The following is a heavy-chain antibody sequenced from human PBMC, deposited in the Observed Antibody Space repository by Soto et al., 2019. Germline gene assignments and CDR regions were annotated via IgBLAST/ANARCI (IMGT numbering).Heavy chain of an antibody. Sequence: QVQLVQSGAEVKKPGSSVKVSCKASGGTFSSYAISWVRQAPGQGLEWMGGIIPIFGTANYAQKFQGRVTITADESTRTAYMELSSLRSEDTAVYYCARDLDCSSTSCLSWFDPWGQGTLVTVSS. D-gene: IGHD2-2*01. J-gene: IGHJ5*02. V-gene: IGHV1-69*01. CDR3: ARDLDCSSTSCLSWFDP. CDR2: IIPIFGTA. CDR1: GGTFSSYA.